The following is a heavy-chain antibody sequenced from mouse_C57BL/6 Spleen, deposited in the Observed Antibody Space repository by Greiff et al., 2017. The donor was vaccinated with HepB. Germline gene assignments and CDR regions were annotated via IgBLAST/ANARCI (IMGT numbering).Heavy chain of an antibody. V-gene: IGHV1-61*01. CDR3: AREGNWDHFDY. Sequence: VKLQQPGAELVRPGSSVKLSCKASGYTFTSYWMDWVKQRPGQGLEWIGNIYPSDSETHYNQKFKDKATLTVDKSSSTAYMQLSSLTSEDSAVYYCAREGNWDHFDYWGQGTTLTVSS. CDR2: IYPSDSET. CDR1: GYTFTSYW. J-gene: IGHJ2*01. D-gene: IGHD4-1*01.